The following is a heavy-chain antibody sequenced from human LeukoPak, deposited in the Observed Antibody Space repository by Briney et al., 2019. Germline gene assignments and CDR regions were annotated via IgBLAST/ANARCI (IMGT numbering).Heavy chain of an antibody. D-gene: IGHD3-10*01. CDR2: IYYSGST. CDR3: ARLTTYYYGSGRTTDAFDI. J-gene: IGHJ3*02. V-gene: IGHV4-59*08. Sequence: SETLSLTCTVSGGSISSYYWSWIRQPPGKGLEWIGYIYYSGSTNYNPSLKSRVTISVDTSKSQFSLKLSSVTAADTAVYYCARLTTYYYGSGRTTDAFDIWGQGTMVTVSS. CDR1: GGSISSYY.